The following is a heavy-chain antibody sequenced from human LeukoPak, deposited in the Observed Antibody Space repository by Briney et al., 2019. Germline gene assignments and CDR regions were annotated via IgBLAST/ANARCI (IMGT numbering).Heavy chain of an antibody. D-gene: IGHD6-13*01. CDR3: AGDIAAADNYFDY. V-gene: IGHV3-11*04. CDR2: ISSSGSTI. Sequence: GGSLRLSCAASGFTFSDYYMSWIRQAPGKGLEWVSYISSSGSTIYYADSVKGRFTISRDNAKNSLYLQMNSLRAEDTAVYYCAGDIAAADNYFDYWGQGTLVTVSS. J-gene: IGHJ4*02. CDR1: GFTFSDYY.